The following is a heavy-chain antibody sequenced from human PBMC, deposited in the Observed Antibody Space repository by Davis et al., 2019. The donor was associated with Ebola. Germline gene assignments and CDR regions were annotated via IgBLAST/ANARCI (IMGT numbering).Heavy chain of an antibody. Sequence: PSETLSLTCTVSGGSISSYYWSWIRQPPGKGLEWIGYIYYSGSTNYNPSLKSRVTISVDTSKNQFSLKLSSVTAADTAVYYCARAPPGSSGWYGFDYWGQGTLVTVSS. V-gene: IGHV4-59*01. CDR1: GGSISSYY. CDR3: ARAPPGSSGWYGFDY. CDR2: IYYSGST. D-gene: IGHD6-19*01. J-gene: IGHJ4*02.